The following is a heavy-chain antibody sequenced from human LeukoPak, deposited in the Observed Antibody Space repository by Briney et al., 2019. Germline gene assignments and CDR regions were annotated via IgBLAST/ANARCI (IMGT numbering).Heavy chain of an antibody. Sequence: GGSLRLSCSASGFTFSSYAMHWVRQAPGKGLEYVSAISSNGGSTYYADSVKGRFTVSRDNSKNTLYLQLNSLGAEDTAVYYCASQIAAAGTYLTPHYWGQGTLVTVSS. CDR2: ISSNGGST. CDR3: ASQIAAAGTYLTPHY. CDR1: GFTFSSYA. D-gene: IGHD6-13*01. J-gene: IGHJ4*02. V-gene: IGHV3-64*04.